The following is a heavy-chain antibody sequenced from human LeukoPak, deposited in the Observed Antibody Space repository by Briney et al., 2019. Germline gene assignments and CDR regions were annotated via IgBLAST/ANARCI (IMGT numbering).Heavy chain of an antibody. V-gene: IGHV3-23*01. Sequence: GGSLRLSCAASGFTFSNHAMSWVRRAPGKGLEWVSAISGGGDNTYYADSVKGRFTISRDNSKNTLYLQMNSLRAEDTALYYCAKLTYYDFWSGYQYFQHWGQGTLVTVSS. CDR2: ISGGGDNT. J-gene: IGHJ1*01. D-gene: IGHD3-3*01. CDR3: AKLTYYDFWSGYQYFQH. CDR1: GFTFSNHA.